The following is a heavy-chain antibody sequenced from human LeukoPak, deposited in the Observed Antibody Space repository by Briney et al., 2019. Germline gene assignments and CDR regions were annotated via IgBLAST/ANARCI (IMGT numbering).Heavy chain of an antibody. J-gene: IGHJ5*02. CDR1: GYTFTSYD. CDR2: MNPNSGNT. V-gene: IGHV1-8*01. D-gene: IGHD2-2*01. CDR3: ARGSIGYCSSTSCYGFDP. Sequence: AAVKVSCKASGYTFTSYDINWVRQATGQGLEWVGWMNPNSGNTGYAQRFQGRVPMTRNTSISTAYMELSSLRSEDTAVYYCARGSIGYCSSTSCYGFDPWGQGTLVPVSS.